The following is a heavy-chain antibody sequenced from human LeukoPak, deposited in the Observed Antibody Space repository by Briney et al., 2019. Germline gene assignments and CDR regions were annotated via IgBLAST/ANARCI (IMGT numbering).Heavy chain of an antibody. V-gene: IGHV3-33*01. Sequence: PGGSLRLSCAASGFTFSSFGMHWVRQAPGKGLEWVAVIWYDGNNKYYADSVKGRFTISRDNPKNTLYLQMNSLRAEDTAVYYCARAFTSTGYYYVEYWGQGTLVTVSS. CDR1: GFTFSSFG. CDR3: ARAFTSTGYYYVEY. D-gene: IGHD3-22*01. CDR2: IWYDGNNK. J-gene: IGHJ4*02.